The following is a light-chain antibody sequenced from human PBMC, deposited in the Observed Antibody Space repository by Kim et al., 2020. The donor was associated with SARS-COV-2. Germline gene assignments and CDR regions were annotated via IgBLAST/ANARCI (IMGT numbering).Light chain of an antibody. V-gene: IGLV3-19*01. CDR1: TLRTYF. Sequence: RQTVRITCQGDTLRTYFPSWYQQKPGQAPVLVIYGKNNRPSGIPDRFSGSSSGNTASLTITGAQAEDEADYYCNSRDSTGNHLAVFGGGTQLTVL. CDR3: NSRDSTGNHLAV. J-gene: IGLJ2*01. CDR2: GKN.